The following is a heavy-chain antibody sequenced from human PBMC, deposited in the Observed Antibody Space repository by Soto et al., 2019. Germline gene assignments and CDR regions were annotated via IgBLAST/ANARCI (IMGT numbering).Heavy chain of an antibody. Sequence: QVQLVESGGGVVQPGRSLRLSCAASGFTFSSYAMHWVRQAPGKGLEWVAVISYDGSNKYYADSVKGRFTISRDNSKNTLYLQMNSLRAEDTAVYYCARDRDYDFWSGYLDYWSQGTLVTVSS. CDR3: ARDRDYDFWSGYLDY. V-gene: IGHV3-30-3*01. CDR2: ISYDGSNK. D-gene: IGHD3-3*01. CDR1: GFTFSSYA. J-gene: IGHJ4*02.